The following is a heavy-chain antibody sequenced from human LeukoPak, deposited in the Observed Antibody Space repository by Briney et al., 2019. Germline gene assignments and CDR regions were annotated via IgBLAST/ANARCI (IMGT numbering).Heavy chain of an antibody. V-gene: IGHV3-11*06. CDR2: ISGSSSDI. CDR3: VRGAPSAAD. CDR1: GFTFSDTY. J-gene: IGHJ4*02. Sequence: PGGSLRLSCAASGFTFSDTYMSWIRQPPGKGLEWVSYISGSSSDIKYADSVKGRFTLSRDNAKNTLYVQMNSLRVEDSAVYYCVRGAPSAADWGQGTLVTVSS.